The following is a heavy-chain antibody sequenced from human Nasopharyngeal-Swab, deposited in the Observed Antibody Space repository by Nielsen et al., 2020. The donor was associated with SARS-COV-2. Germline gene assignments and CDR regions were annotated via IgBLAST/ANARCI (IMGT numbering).Heavy chain of an antibody. V-gene: IGHV1-3*01. CDR2: INAGNGNT. J-gene: IGHJ6*02. D-gene: IGHD6-13*01. Sequence: ASVKVSCKASGYTFTSYAMHWVRQAPGQRLEWMGWINAGNGNTKYSQKFQGRVTITRDTSASTAYMELSSLRSEDTAVYYCARVKSPGYSSSWYRDYYGMDVWGQGTTVTVSS. CDR3: ARVKSPGYSSSWYRDYYGMDV. CDR1: GYTFTSYA.